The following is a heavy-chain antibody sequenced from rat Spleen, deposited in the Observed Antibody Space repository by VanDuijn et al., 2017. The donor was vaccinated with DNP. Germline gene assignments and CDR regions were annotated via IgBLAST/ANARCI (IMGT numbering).Heavy chain of an antibody. CDR2: ISTSGGST. CDR1: GFTFSDYA. J-gene: IGHJ2*01. V-gene: IGHV5S23*01. Sequence: EVQLVESGGGLVQPGRSLKLSCAASGFTFSDYAMAWVRQAPTKGLEWVASISTSGGSTYYRDSVKGRFTVSRDNAKSTLYLQMDSLRSEDTATYYCARHTRDWGQGVMVTVSS. CDR3: ARHTRD.